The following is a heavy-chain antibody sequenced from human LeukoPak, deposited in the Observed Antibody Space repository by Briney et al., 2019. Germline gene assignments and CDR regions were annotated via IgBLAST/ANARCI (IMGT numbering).Heavy chain of an antibody. V-gene: IGHV3-21*01. J-gene: IGHJ4*02. CDR2: ISSSSSYI. CDR1: GFTFSSYS. Sequence: GGSLRLSCAASGFTFSSYSMNWVRQAPGKGLEWVSSISSSSSYIYYADSVKGRFTISRDNAKYSLYLQMNSLRAEDTAVYYCARSEASLLSGYSSGWYYFDYWGQGTLVTVSS. D-gene: IGHD6-19*01. CDR3: ARSEASLLSGYSSGWYYFDY.